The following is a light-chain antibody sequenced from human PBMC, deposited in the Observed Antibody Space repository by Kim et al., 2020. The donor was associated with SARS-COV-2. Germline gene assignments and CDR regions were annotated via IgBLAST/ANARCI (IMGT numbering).Light chain of an antibody. Sequence: LSPGERATLSGRASQSVSSYLAWYQQKPGQAPRLLIYDASKRATGIPARFSGSGSGTDFTLSISSLEPEDFAVYYCQQRRNWPRTFGQGTKVDIK. J-gene: IGKJ1*01. V-gene: IGKV3-11*01. CDR3: QQRRNWPRT. CDR2: DAS. CDR1: QSVSSY.